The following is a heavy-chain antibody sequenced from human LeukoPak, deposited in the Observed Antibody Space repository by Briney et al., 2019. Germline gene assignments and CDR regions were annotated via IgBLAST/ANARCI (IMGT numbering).Heavy chain of an antibody. J-gene: IGHJ4*02. Sequence: ASVKVSCKASGYTFTSYAMHWVRQAPGQRLEWMGWINAGNGNTKYSQKFQGRVTITRDTSASTAYMELSSLRSEDTAVHYCARDWGRVAGSGLYWGQGTLVTVSS. D-gene: IGHD6-19*01. CDR3: ARDWGRVAGSGLY. CDR1: GYTFTSYA. CDR2: INAGNGNT. V-gene: IGHV1-3*01.